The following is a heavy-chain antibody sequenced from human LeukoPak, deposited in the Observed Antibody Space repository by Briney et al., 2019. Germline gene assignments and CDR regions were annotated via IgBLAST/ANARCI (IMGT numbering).Heavy chain of an antibody. D-gene: IGHD2-15*01. J-gene: IGHJ3*02. CDR1: GYTFTSDD. CDR3: TRGLVVLSATPWAFDI. Sequence: ASVKVSCKASGYTFTSDDINWVRQATGQGLEWMGWMNPNSGNTGYAQKFQARVSMTRNTSISTAYMELSSLRSEDTAVYYCTRGLVVLSATPWAFDIWGHGTMVTVSS. V-gene: IGHV1-8*01. CDR2: MNPNSGNT.